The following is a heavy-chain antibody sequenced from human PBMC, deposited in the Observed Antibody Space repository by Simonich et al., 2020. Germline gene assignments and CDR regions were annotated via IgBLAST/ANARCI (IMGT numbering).Heavy chain of an antibody. CDR1: GGSISSSSYY. CDR3: ARRGYCSSTSCYDAFDI. CDR2: IYYSGTT. Sequence: QLQLQESGPGLVKPSETLSLTCTVSGGSISSSSYYWGWIRQPPGKGLEWIGSIYYSGTTYYNPSLKSRATISVDTSKNQFSLKLSSVTAADTAVYYCARRGYCSSTSCYDAFDIWGQGTMVTVSS. D-gene: IGHD2-2*01. J-gene: IGHJ3*02. V-gene: IGHV4-39*01.